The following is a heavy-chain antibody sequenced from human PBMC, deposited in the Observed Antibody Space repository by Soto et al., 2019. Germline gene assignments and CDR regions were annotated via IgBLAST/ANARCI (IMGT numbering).Heavy chain of an antibody. V-gene: IGHV3-23*01. CDR2: ISGSGGST. CDR1: GFTFSSYA. D-gene: IGHD3-22*01. J-gene: IGHJ4*02. CDR3: AKAGLQRYYDSSGYYWGGPHRGYYFDY. Sequence: GGSLRLSCAASGFTFSSYAMSWVRQAPGKGLEWVSAISGSGGSTYYADSVKGRFTISRDNSKNTLYLQMNSLRAEDTAVYYCAKAGLQRYYDSSGYYWGGPHRGYYFDYWGQGTLVTVSS.